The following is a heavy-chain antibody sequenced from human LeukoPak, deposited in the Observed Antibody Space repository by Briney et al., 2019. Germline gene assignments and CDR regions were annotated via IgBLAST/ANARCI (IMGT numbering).Heavy chain of an antibody. J-gene: IGHJ6*03. D-gene: IGHD3-10*01. Sequence: ASVKVSCKASGYTFTSYGINWVRQATGQGLEWMGWMNPNSGNTGYAQKFQGRVTITRNTSISTAYMELSSLRSEDTAVYYCARWGSIRGSLYYYYYYMDVWGKGTTVTVSS. CDR2: MNPNSGNT. V-gene: IGHV1-8*03. CDR1: GYTFTSYG. CDR3: ARWGSIRGSLYYYYYYMDV.